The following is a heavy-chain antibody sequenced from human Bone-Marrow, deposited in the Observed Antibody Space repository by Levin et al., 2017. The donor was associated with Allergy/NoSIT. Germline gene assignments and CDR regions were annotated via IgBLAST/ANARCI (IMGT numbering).Heavy chain of an antibody. Sequence: GGSLRLSCAASGFTFSDYYMSWIRQAPGKGLEWVSYISSSGSTIYYADSVKGRFTISRDNAKNSLYLQMNSLRAEDTAVYYCARVLGYSSSWYPDPWGQGTLVTVSS. J-gene: IGHJ5*02. V-gene: IGHV3-11*01. CDR1: GFTFSDYY. CDR2: ISSSGSTI. CDR3: ARVLGYSSSWYPDP. D-gene: IGHD6-13*01.